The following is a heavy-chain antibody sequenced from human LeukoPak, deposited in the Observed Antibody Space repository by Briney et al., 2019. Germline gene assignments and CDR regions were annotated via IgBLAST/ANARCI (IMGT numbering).Heavy chain of an antibody. V-gene: IGHV4-34*01. Sequence: KPSETLPLTCAVYGGSFSGYYWSWIRQPPGKGLEWIGEVNHSGSTNYNPSLKSRVTISVDTSKNQFSLKLSSVTAADTAVYYCARGGLWVVRPVDYWGQGTLVTVSS. CDR3: ARGGLWVVRPVDY. CDR2: VNHSGST. J-gene: IGHJ4*02. D-gene: IGHD3-10*01. CDR1: GGSFSGYY.